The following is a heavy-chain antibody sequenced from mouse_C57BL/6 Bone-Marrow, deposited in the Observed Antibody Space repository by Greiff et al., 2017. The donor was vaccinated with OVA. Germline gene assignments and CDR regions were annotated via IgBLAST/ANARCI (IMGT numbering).Heavy chain of an antibody. D-gene: IGHD1-1*01. V-gene: IGHV1-42*01. J-gene: IGHJ1*03. CDR1: GYLFTGYY. Sequence: VQLQQSGPELVKPGASVKISCKASGYLFTGYYMNWVKQSPEKSLEWIGEINPSTGGTTYNQKFKAKATLTVDKSSSTAYMQLKSLTSEDSAVYYCARRTGLRYWYLDVWGTGTTVTVTS. CDR3: ARRTGLRYWYLDV. CDR2: INPSTGGT.